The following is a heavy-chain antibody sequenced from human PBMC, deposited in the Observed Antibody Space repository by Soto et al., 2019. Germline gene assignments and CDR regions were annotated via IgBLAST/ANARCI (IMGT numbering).Heavy chain of an antibody. CDR3: ASFYXFWSGYHPEYYYYGMDV. Sequence: SETLSLTCTVSGGSISSSSYYWGWIRQPPGKGLEWIGSIYYSGSTYYNPSLKSRVTISVDTSKNQFSLKLSSVTAADTAVYYCASFYXFWSGYHPEYYYYGMDVWGQGTTVTVSS. D-gene: IGHD3-3*01. CDR1: GGSISSSSYY. J-gene: IGHJ6*02. V-gene: IGHV4-39*01. CDR2: IYYSGST.